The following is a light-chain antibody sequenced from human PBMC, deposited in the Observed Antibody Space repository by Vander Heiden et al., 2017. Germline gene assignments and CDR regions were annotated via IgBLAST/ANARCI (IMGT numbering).Light chain of an antibody. CDR1: SSNIGNNA. Sequence: QSVLTQPPSVSEAPRQRVTISCSVSSSNIGNNAVNWYQQLPGKAPKLLIYYDDLLPSGVSDRFSGSKSGTSASLAISGLQSEDEADYYCAAWDDSLNEVVFGGGTKLTVL. CDR2: YDD. V-gene: IGLV1-36*01. J-gene: IGLJ2*01. CDR3: AAWDDSLNEVV.